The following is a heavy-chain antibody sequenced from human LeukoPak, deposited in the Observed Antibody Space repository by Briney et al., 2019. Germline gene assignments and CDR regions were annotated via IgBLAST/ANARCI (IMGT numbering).Heavy chain of an antibody. D-gene: IGHD5-24*01. CDR3: ARARTQMRLYNWFDP. V-gene: IGHV4-61*02. Sequence: SQTLSLTCTVSGGSISSGSYYWSWIRQPAGKGLEWIGRIYTSASTNYNPSLKSRVTISVDTSKNQFSLKLSSVTAADTAVYYCARARTQMRLYNWFDPWGQGTLVTVSS. CDR2: IYTSAST. J-gene: IGHJ5*02. CDR1: GGSISSGSYY.